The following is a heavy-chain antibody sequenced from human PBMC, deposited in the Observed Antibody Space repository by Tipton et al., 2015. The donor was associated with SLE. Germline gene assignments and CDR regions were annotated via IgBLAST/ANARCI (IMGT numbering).Heavy chain of an antibody. D-gene: IGHD1-26*01. CDR2: IYHSGTT. CDR1: GGSIISSSW. Sequence: TLSLTCAVSGGSIISSSWWSWVRQPPGKGLEWIGEIYHSGTTNYNPSLQSRVSGSIDTSKNQLSLKLTSVTAADTAVYYCARSLSRKWTLDRWGQGTLVTVSS. V-gene: IGHV4-4*02. J-gene: IGHJ5*02. CDR3: ARSLSRKWTLDR.